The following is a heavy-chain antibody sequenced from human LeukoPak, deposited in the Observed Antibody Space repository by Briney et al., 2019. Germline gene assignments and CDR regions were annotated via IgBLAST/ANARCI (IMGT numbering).Heavy chain of an antibody. J-gene: IGHJ4*02. CDR1: GFTFSGLW. Sequence: PGGSLRLSCAASGFTFSGLWMSWVRQAPGKGLEWVATINQDGSDKYYVDSVKGRFTISRDNAKNSLFLQMNSLRAEDTAVYYCARWVRQQLNDWGQGTLVTVSS. D-gene: IGHD6-13*01. CDR2: INQDGSDK. CDR3: ARWVRQQLND. V-gene: IGHV3-7*04.